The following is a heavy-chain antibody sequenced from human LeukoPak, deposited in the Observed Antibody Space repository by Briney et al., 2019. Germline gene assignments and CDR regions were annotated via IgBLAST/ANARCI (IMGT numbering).Heavy chain of an antibody. V-gene: IGHV4-59*01. CDR2: IYYSGST. CDR1: GGSISSCY. Sequence: SETLSLTCTVSGGSISSCYWSWIRQPPGKGLEWIGYIYYSGSTNYNPSLKSRVTISVDTSKNQFSLKLSSVTAADTAVYYCARGVYNWNYDYYYYYYMDVWGKGTTVTVSS. D-gene: IGHD1-7*01. J-gene: IGHJ6*03. CDR3: ARGVYNWNYDYYYYYYMDV.